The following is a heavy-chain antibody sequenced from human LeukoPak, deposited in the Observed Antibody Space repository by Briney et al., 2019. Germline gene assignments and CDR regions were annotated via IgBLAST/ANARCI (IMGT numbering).Heavy chain of an antibody. J-gene: IGHJ1*01. CDR2: IYYSGST. V-gene: IGHV4-39*01. Sequence: SSETLSLTCTVSAGSISSSSYYWGWIRQPPGKGLEWIGSIYYSGSTYYSPSLKSRVTISVDTSKNQFSLTLSSVTAAHTAVYYCARHGPLDDFWSGYEGPWGQGTLVNVSS. D-gene: IGHD3-3*01. CDR3: ARHGPLDDFWSGYEGP. CDR1: AGSISSSSYY.